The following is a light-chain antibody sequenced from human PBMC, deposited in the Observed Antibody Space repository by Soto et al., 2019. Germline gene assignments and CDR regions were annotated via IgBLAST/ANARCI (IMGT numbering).Light chain of an antibody. V-gene: IGKV1-5*01. CDR1: QSVSSW. CDR2: DAS. Sequence: VHMTQSASTLSASVGNRVTIPCRASQSVSSWLAWYQQKQGKAPKLLIFDASSLESGVPSRFGGSGSGTEFTLTISSLQTDDFATYYCQQYNSYSITFGQGTRLEIK. J-gene: IGKJ5*01. CDR3: QQYNSYSIT.